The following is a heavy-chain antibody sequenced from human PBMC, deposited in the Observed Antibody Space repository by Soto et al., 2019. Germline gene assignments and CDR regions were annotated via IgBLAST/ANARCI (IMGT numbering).Heavy chain of an antibody. D-gene: IGHD6-19*01. CDR2: IYHSGST. Sequence: SETLSLTCAVSSGSISSSNWWSWVRQPPGKGLEWIGEIYHSGSTNYNPSLKSRVTISVDKSKNQFSLKLSSVTAADTAVYYCASRYSSGWLRGRFDDWGQGTLVTVSS. CDR1: SGSISSSNW. J-gene: IGHJ4*02. V-gene: IGHV4-4*02. CDR3: ASRYSSGWLRGRFDD.